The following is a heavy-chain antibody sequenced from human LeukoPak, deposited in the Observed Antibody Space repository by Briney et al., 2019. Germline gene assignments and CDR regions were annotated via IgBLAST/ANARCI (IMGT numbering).Heavy chain of an antibody. J-gene: IGHJ4*02. CDR3: ARARRLHQTKYYFAY. CDR1: GYTFTGYY. Sequence: GASVNVSCKASGYTFTGYYMHWVRQAPGQGLEWMGWINPNSGGTNYAQKFQGRVTMTRDTAISTAYMELSSMRSDDTAVYYCARARRLHQTKYYFAYWGQGTLVTVRS. V-gene: IGHV1-2*02. D-gene: IGHD1-1*01. CDR2: INPNSGGT.